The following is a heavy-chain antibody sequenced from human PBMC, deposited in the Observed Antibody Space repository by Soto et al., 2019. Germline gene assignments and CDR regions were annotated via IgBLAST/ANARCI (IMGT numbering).Heavy chain of an antibody. CDR1: GGTFSSYT. V-gene: IGHV1-69*02. Sequence: QVQLVQSGAEVKKPGSSVKVSCKASGGTFSSYTISWVRHAPGQGLEWMGRIIPILGIANYAQKFQGRVTITADKSTSTAYMELSSLRSEDTAVYYCATGRAGLHSSPGSNWFDPWGQGTLVTVSS. CDR3: ATGRAGLHSSPGSNWFDP. D-gene: IGHD6-13*01. CDR2: IIPILGIA. J-gene: IGHJ5*02.